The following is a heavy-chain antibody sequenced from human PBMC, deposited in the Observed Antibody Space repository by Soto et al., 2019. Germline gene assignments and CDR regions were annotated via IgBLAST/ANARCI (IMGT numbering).Heavy chain of an antibody. CDR2: ISAYNGNT. D-gene: IGHD2-21*02. CDR1: GYTFTSYG. V-gene: IGHV1-18*01. J-gene: IGHJ3*02. Sequence: AAVKVSCKASGYTFTSYGISWVRQAPGPGLEWMGWISAYNGNTNYAQKLQGRVTMTTDTSTSTAYMELRSLRSDDTAVYYCARDVSHIVVVTAINDAFDIWGQGTMVTVSS. CDR3: ARDVSHIVVVTAINDAFDI.